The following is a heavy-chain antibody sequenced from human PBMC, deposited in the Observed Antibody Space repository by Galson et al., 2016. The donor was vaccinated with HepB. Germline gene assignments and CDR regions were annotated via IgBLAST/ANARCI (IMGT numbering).Heavy chain of an antibody. CDR1: GFTLSDYY. V-gene: IGHV3-11*05. CDR2: ISGSSSYI. J-gene: IGHJ4*02. Sequence: SLRLSCAASGFTLSDYYISWIRQAPGKGLEWISYISGSSSYINYADSVKGRFTISRDNAKNPLHLQMNSLRAEDTAVYYCAKGGEWLLYFDYWGQGTLVTVSS. CDR3: AKGGEWLLYFDY. D-gene: IGHD3-3*01.